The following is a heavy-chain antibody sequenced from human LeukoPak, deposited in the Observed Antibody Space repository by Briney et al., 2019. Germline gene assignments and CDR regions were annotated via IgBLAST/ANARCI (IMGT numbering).Heavy chain of an antibody. CDR2: ISWNSGSI. CDR3: AKDRDPMVRGVIDY. CDR1: GFTFDDYA. V-gene: IGHV3-9*01. D-gene: IGHD3-10*01. Sequence: GGSLRLSCAASGFTFDDYAMHWVRQAPGKGLEWVSGISWNSGSIGYADSVKGRFTISRDNAKNSLYLQMNSLRAENTALYYCAKDRDPMVRGVIDYWGQGTLVTVSS. J-gene: IGHJ4*02.